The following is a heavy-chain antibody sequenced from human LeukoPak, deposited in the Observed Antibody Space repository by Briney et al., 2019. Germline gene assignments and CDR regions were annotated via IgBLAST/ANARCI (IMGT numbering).Heavy chain of an antibody. V-gene: IGHV3-48*02. CDR2: ISSGSSTI. D-gene: IGHD3-10*01. Sequence: GGSLRLSCAASGFTFSSYSMNWVRQAPGKGLEWVSYISSGSSTIYYADSVKGRFTISRDNAKNSLYLQMNSLRDEDTAVYYCARDLTFGSVPEWSYWGQGTLVTVSS. CDR1: GFTFSSYS. CDR3: ARDLTFGSVPEWSY. J-gene: IGHJ4*02.